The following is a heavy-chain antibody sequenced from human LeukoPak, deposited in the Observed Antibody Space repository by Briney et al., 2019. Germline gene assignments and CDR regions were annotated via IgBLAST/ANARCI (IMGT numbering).Heavy chain of an antibody. J-gene: IGHJ3*02. D-gene: IGHD3-10*01. V-gene: IGHV4-4*07. CDR2: IYSSGST. CDR3: ARGSGARTSEAFDI. CDR1: GDSISNYY. Sequence: SETLSLTCTVSGDSISNYYWSWIRQPAGKGLDWIGRIYSSGSTSYNPSLKSRVTMSVDTSKNQISLKLSSVTAADTAVYYCARGSGARTSEAFDIWGQGTMVTVSS.